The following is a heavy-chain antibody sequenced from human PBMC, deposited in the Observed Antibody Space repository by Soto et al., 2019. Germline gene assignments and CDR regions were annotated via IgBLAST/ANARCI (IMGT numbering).Heavy chain of an antibody. V-gene: IGHV3-23*01. CDR2: ISGSGGST. D-gene: IGHD6-13*01. Sequence: GGSLRLSCAASGFTFSSYAMSWVRQAPGKGLEWVSAISGSGGSTYYADSVKGRFTISRDNSKNTLYLQMNSLRAEDTAVYYCAKRVGGIAAAGTYTEDYWGQGTLVTVSS. J-gene: IGHJ4*02. CDR3: AKRVGGIAAAGTYTEDY. CDR1: GFTFSSYA.